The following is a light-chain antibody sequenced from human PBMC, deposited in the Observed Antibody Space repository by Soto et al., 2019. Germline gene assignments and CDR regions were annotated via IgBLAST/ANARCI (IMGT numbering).Light chain of an antibody. CDR1: QSVSNN. V-gene: IGKV3-15*01. CDR3: HQYNNWPRT. Sequence: EIVMTKSPATLSVSPGERATLSCRASQSVSNNLAWYQQKPGQAPRLLIYGASTRATGIPARFSGSGSGTEFSLTISSLQSEDFAVYYCHQYNNWPRTFGQGTKVEIK. CDR2: GAS. J-gene: IGKJ1*01.